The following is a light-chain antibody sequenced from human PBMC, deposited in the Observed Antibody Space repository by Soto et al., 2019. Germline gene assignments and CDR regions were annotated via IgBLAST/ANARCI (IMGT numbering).Light chain of an antibody. CDR3: SAYTTSSALVV. CDR2: EVS. CDR1: SSDVGAYDF. V-gene: IGLV2-14*01. Sequence: QSVLTQPASVSGSPGQSITISCSGTSSDVGAYDFVSWYQQHPGKAPKLMIFEVSHRPSGVSHRFSGSKSGNMASLTISGLQAEDEADYYCSAYTTSSALVVFGGWTKVTVL. J-gene: IGLJ2*01.